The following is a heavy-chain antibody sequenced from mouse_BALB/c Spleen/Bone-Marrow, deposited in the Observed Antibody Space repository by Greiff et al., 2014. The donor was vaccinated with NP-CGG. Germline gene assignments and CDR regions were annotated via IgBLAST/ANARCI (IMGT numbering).Heavy chain of an antibody. CDR3: ARGATMITTGDAMDY. CDR1: GYSFTDYT. V-gene: IGHV1-18*01. Sequence: EVHLVESGPELVKPGASMKMSCKASGYSFTDYTMNWVKQSHGKNLEWIGLINPYNGGTDYSQKFKGKATLTVDKSSSTAYMELLSLTSEDSAVYYCARGATMITTGDAMDYWGQGTSVTVSS. D-gene: IGHD2-4*01. CDR2: INPYNGGT. J-gene: IGHJ4*01.